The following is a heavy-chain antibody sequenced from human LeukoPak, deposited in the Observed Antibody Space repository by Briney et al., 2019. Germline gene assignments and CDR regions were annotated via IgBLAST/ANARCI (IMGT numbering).Heavy chain of an antibody. CDR2: IWYDGSNK. CDR1: GFTFSSYG. J-gene: IGHJ3*02. D-gene: IGHD2-2*01. V-gene: IGHV3-33*01. Sequence: PGGSLRLSCAASGFTFSSYGMHWVRQAPGKGLEWAAVIWYDGSNKYYADSVKGRFTISRDNSKNTLYLQMNSLRAEDTAVYYCAREGVTRSDAFDIWGQGTMVTVSS. CDR3: AREGVTRSDAFDI.